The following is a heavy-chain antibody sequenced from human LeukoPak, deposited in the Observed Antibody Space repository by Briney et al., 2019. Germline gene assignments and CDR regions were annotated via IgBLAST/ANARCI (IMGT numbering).Heavy chain of an antibody. D-gene: IGHD3-3*01. CDR1: GGSISSGSYY. V-gene: IGHV4-61*02. CDR2: IYTSGST. Sequence: SETLSLTCTVSGGSISSGSYYWSWIRQPAGKALEWFGRIYTSGSTNYNPSLKSRVTISVDTSKNQFSLKLSSVTAADTAVYYSARDIFPYYYAFWGGYAPLWGQGTLVTVSS. CDR3: ARDIFPYYYAFWGGYAPL. J-gene: IGHJ4*02.